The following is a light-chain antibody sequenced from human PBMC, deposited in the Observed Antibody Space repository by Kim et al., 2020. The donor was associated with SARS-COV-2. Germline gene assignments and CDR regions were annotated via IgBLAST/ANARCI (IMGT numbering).Light chain of an antibody. Sequence: PASISCRTSQSLLHSNGYNYLDWYLQKPGQSPQLLIYLGSNRASGVPDRFSGSGSGTDFTLKISRVEAEDVGVYYCMQALQTPYTFGQGTKLEI. CDR3: MQALQTPYT. CDR1: QSLLHSNGYNY. J-gene: IGKJ2*01. V-gene: IGKV2-28*01. CDR2: LGS.